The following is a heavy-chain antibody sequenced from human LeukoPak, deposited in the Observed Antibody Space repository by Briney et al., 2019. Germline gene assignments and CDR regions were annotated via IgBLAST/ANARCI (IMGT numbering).Heavy chain of an antibody. CDR3: AKEPPLLWFGELSGY. V-gene: IGHV3-23*01. CDR1: GFTFSSYA. CDR2: ISASGGST. Sequence: GGSLRLSCAASGFTFSSYAMSWVRQAPGKGLEWVSAISASGGSTYYADSVKGRFTISRDNSKNTLYLQMNSLRAEDTTVYYCAKEPPLLWFGELSGYWGQGTLVTVSS. D-gene: IGHD3-10*01. J-gene: IGHJ4*02.